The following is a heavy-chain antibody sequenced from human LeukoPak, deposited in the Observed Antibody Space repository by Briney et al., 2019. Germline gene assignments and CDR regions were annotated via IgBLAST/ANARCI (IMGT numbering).Heavy chain of an antibody. CDR3: TSELRVGY. CDR1: GFTFSTYS. D-gene: IGHD2-8*02. J-gene: IGHJ4*02. Sequence: GGSLRLSCAASGFTFSTYSVNWVRQAPGKGLVWVSGIQSDGSSTHYADPVKGRFTITRDNAENTLYLQMNSLRADDTAVYYCTSELRVGYWGRGTLVTVSS. V-gene: IGHV3-74*01. CDR2: IQSDGSST.